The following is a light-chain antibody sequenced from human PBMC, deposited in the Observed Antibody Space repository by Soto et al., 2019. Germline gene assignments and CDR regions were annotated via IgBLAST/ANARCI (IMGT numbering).Light chain of an antibody. J-gene: IGKJ4*01. CDR2: GAS. V-gene: IGKV1-13*02. CDR3: QHFTGYPLT. Sequence: AIQLTQSPSSLSQSVGDRVTITCRASQAISTSLAWYQVKPGKAPKLLIYGASTLQGGVPSRFRGSGSGTDFTLTISSLQPEDIATYYCQHFTGYPLTFGGGTKVDIK. CDR1: QAISTS.